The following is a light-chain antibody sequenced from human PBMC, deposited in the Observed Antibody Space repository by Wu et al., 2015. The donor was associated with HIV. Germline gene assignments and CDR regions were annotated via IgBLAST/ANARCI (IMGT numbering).Light chain of an antibody. J-gene: IGKJ2*03. CDR2: AAS. Sequence: DIQMTQSPSSLSASVGDRVTITCRASQTISNYLSWYQQKPGNAPKLLIYAASTLQSGVPSRFSGSGSGTDFTLTISSLQLEDFATYYCQQSFNIPAYSFGQGTKLEIK. CDR3: QQSFNIPAYS. V-gene: IGKV1-39*01. CDR1: QTISNY.